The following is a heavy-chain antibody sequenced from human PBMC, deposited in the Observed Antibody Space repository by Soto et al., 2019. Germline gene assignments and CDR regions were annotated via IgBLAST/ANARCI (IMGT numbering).Heavy chain of an antibody. J-gene: IGHJ4*02. Sequence: PGGSLRLSCAASGFTFSSYSMNWVRQAPGKGLEWVSSISSSSSYIYYADSVKGRFTISRDNAKNSLYLQMNSLRAEDTAVYYCARHTNHITIFGVVITPYDYWGQGTLVTVSS. CDR1: GFTFSSYS. CDR3: ARHTNHITIFGVVITPYDY. CDR2: ISSSSSYI. D-gene: IGHD3-3*01. V-gene: IGHV3-21*01.